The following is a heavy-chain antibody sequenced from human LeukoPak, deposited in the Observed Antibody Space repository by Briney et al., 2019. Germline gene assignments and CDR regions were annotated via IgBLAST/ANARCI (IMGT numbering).Heavy chain of an antibody. J-gene: IGHJ3*02. CDR1: GYTFASYY. D-gene: IGHD3-22*01. CDR3: ASGDVHSSYYYAFDI. V-gene: IGHV1-46*01. Sequence: ASVKVSCKASGYTFASYYMHWVRQAPGQGLEWIGIINPGGDSTTYAQNFKGRVTMTRDMSTSTVYMELSSLRSQDTAVYYCASGDVHSSYYYAFDIWGQGTMVTVSS. CDR2: INPGGDST.